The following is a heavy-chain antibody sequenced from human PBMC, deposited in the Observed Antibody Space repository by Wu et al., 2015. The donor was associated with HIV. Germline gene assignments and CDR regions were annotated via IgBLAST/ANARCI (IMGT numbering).Heavy chain of an antibody. D-gene: IGHD5-24*01. CDR1: GGSLRNHG. Sequence: QVQLVQSGAEVKKPGSSVKVSCRVSGGSLRNHGISWVRQAPGQGLEWMGRIIPISDTTNYAQRFQGRVTLIADKPTSTAYMELSSLRSDDTAVYYCARIHLRHVYSVLTFTTFLDV. J-gene: IGHJ6*01. V-gene: IGHV1-69*13. CDR3: ARIHLRHVYSVLTFTTFLDV. CDR2: IIPISDTT.